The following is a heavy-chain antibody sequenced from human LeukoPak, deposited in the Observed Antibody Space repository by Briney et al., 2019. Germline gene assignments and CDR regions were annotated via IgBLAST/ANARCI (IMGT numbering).Heavy chain of an antibody. V-gene: IGHV3-23*01. CDR3: AKDLGGSTDY. J-gene: IGHJ4*02. Sequence: GASLRLSCAASGFTLNNYAMSWVRQAPGKGLEWVSLIRGSTYYADSVKGRFTISRDNSQNTLYLQMNSLRAEDTALYYCAKDLGGSTDYWGQGTLVTVSS. CDR1: GFTLNNYA. CDR2: IRGST. D-gene: IGHD5-12*01.